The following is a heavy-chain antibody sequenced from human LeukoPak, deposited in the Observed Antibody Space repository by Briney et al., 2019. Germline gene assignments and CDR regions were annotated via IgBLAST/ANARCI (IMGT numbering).Heavy chain of an antibody. V-gene: IGHV4-30-4*01. CDR2: IYYSGST. J-gene: IGHJ4*02. CDR3: ASHTDSSWYYFDY. D-gene: IGHD6-13*01. CDR1: GGSISSGDYY. Sequence: SETLSLTCTVSGGSISSGDYYWSWIRQPPGKGLEWIGYIYYSGSTYYNPSLKSRVTISVDTSKNQFSLKLSSVTAADTAVYYCASHTDSSWYYFDYWGQGTLVTVSS.